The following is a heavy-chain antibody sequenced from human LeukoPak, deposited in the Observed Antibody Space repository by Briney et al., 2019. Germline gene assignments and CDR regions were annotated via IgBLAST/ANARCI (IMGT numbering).Heavy chain of an antibody. CDR1: GYTFTNYG. CDR3: ARGLKTVFWSGWLVGANDYFDY. Sequence: ASVKVSCKASGYTFTNYGIIWVRQAPGQGLEWMGWIGAYNGNTKYSQKFQGRVTITRDTSASTAYMELSSLRSEDTAVYYCARGLKTVFWSGWLVGANDYFDYWGQGTLVTVSS. D-gene: IGHD3-3*01. J-gene: IGHJ4*02. V-gene: IGHV1-18*01. CDR2: IGAYNGNT.